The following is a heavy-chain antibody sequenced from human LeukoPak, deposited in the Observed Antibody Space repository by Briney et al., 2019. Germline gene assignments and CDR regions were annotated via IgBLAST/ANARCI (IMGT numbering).Heavy chain of an antibody. V-gene: IGHV4-34*01. CDR3: ARGRIAAAGTRWFDP. D-gene: IGHD6-13*01. J-gene: IGHJ5*02. Sequence: PSETLSLTCAVYGGSFSGYYWSWIRQPPGKGLEWIGEINHSGSTNYNPSLKSRVTISVDTSKNQFSLKLSSVTAADTAVYYCARGRIAAAGTRWFDPRGQGTLVTVSS. CDR1: GGSFSGYY. CDR2: INHSGST.